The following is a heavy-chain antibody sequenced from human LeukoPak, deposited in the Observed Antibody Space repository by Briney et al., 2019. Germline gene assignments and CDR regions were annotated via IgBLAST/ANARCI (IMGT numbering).Heavy chain of an antibody. CDR2: IYHSGTT. D-gene: IGHD1-26*01. J-gene: IGHJ4*02. CDR3: ARVWTDSGSYYDDRGAFDY. CDR1: GYSINSANY. V-gene: IGHV4-38-2*02. Sequence: SETLSLTCTVSGYSINSANYWGWIRQPPGKGLEWIGSIYHSGTTYYNPSLRSRVTMSVDTSKNQFSLKLSSVTAADTAVYYCARVWTDSGSYYDDRGAFDYWGQGTLVTVSS.